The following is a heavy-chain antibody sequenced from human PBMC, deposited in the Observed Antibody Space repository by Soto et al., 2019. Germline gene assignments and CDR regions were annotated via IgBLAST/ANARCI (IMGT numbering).Heavy chain of an antibody. D-gene: IGHD1-26*01. V-gene: IGHV1-8*01. CDR3: VRAIRHQLLSDY. Sequence: QVQLVQSGAEVRKPGASVKVSCKASGYTFTRYDIAWLRQAPGQGLEWMGWMNPNSGNTGYAQKFQGRVTMTGDTSISTAYMELSSLTYEDTAVYYCVRAIRHQLLSDYWGQGTLVTVSS. CDR2: MNPNSGNT. CDR1: GYTFTRYD. J-gene: IGHJ4*02.